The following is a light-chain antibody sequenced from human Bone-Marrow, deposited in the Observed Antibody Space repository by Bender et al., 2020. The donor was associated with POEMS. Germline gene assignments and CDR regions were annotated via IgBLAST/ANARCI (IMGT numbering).Light chain of an antibody. V-gene: IGLV2-23*03. J-gene: IGLJ2*01. CDR2: EGS. CDR1: DGETYNL. Sequence: HSALTQPASVSGSPGQSITIPCTGDGETYNLVSWFQHLPGRAPKLMIYEGSQRPSGVSNRFSGSTSGNSASLTISGLQSEDEGDYYCCSYAGGRNFHVVFGGG. CDR3: CSYAGGRNFHVV.